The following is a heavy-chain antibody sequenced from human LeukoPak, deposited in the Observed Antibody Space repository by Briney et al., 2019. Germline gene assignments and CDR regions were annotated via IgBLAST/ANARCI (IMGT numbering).Heavy chain of an antibody. CDR2: IYTSGST. J-gene: IGHJ3*02. CDR1: GGSISSYY. CDR3: ARDGWIQLWLGALDI. Sequence: SETLSLTCTVSGGSISSYYWSWIRQPAGKGLEWIGRIYTSGSTNYNPSLKSRVTMSVDTSKNQFSLKLSSVTAADTAVYYCARDGWIQLWLGALDIWGQGTMVTVSS. D-gene: IGHD5-18*01. V-gene: IGHV4-4*07.